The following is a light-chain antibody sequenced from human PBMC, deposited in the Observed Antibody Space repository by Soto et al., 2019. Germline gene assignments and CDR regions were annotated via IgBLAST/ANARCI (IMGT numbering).Light chain of an antibody. V-gene: IGLV2-14*03. Sequence: SVLTQPVSVSGAPGQAITISCTGTSSDVGGYNYVSWYQQHPGKAPKLMIYDVSNRPSGVSNRFSGSKSGNTASLTISGLQAQDEADYYCSSHTSRSLHVFGSGPKVTVL. CDR2: DVS. CDR3: SSHTSRSLHV. J-gene: IGLJ1*01. CDR1: SSDVGGYNY.